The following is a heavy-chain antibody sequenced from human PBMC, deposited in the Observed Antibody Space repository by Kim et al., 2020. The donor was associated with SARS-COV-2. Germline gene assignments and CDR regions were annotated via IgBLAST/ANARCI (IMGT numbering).Heavy chain of an antibody. V-gene: IGHV3-53*01. J-gene: IGHJ4*02. D-gene: IGHD2-21*01. CDR3: AREHITFDY. Sequence: GGGTYYADSVKGRFTISRDNSKNTLYLHMDRLRVEDTGFYYCAREHITFDYWGQGILVTVSS. CDR2: GGGT.